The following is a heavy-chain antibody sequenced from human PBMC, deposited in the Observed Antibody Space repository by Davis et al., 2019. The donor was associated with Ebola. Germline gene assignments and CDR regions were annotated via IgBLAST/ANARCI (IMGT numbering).Heavy chain of an antibody. J-gene: IGHJ2*01. CDR2: ISSSTTYI. CDR3: ARDPPERSGFSYNWYFDL. CDR1: GFTFSDYF. V-gene: IGHV3-11*06. Sequence: GESLKISCAASGFTFSDYFMSWIRQAPGKGLEWVSYISSSTTYINYADSVKGRFTISRDNAKNSLYLQMNGLRGEDTAVYYCARDPPERSGFSYNWYFDLWGRGTLVTVSS. D-gene: IGHD3-22*01.